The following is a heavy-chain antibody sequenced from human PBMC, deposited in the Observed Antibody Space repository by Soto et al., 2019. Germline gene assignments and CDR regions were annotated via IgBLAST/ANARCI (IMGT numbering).Heavy chain of an antibody. D-gene: IGHD5-18*01. CDR3: TKERYSYYS. J-gene: IGHJ5*02. CDR2: IRRKADGGTT. V-gene: IGHV3-49*04. CDR1: GFTFGDYD. Sequence: GGSLRLSCTSSGFTFGDYDMSWVRQAPGKGLEWVGFIRRKADGGTTEYTASVKGRSTISRDDSKSIAYLQMNSLKTEDTAVYYCTKERYSYYSWGQGTLVTVSS.